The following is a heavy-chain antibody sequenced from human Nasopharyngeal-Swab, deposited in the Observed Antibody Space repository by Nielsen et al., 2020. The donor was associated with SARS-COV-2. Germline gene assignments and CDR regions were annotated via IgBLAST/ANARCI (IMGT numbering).Heavy chain of an antibody. V-gene: IGHV3-23*01. CDR3: AKGYSSSSGSFQH. CDR2: ISGSGGST. Sequence: WIRQPPGKGLEWVSAISGSGGSTYYADSVKGRFTISRDNSKNTLYLQMNSLRAEDTAVYYCAKGYSSSSGSFQHWGQGTLVTVSS. J-gene: IGHJ1*01. D-gene: IGHD6-6*01.